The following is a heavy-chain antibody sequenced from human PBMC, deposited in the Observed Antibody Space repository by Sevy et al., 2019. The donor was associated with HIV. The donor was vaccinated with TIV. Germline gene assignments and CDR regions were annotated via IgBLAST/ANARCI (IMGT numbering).Heavy chain of an antibody. D-gene: IGHD3-22*01. Sequence: ASVKVSCKISGYTLTEFSMHWARQVPGKGLEWMGSFDPEDAKTIYAQKFQGRVTMTEDTSTDTAYMELRSLRSEDTAMYYCAITREYYSDSSGYFDYWGQGTLVTVSS. CDR1: GYTLTEFS. V-gene: IGHV1-24*01. CDR3: AITREYYSDSSGYFDY. J-gene: IGHJ4*02. CDR2: FDPEDAKT.